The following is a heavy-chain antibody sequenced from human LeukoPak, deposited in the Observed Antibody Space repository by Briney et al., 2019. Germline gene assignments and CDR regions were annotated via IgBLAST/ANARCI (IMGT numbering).Heavy chain of an antibody. CDR2: IYTSGST. D-gene: IGHD2-15*01. CDR3: ARGGGMDAFDI. Sequence: PSETLSLTCTVSGGSISSGSYYWSWIRQPAGKGLEWIGRIYTSGSTNYNPSLKSRVTISVDTSKIQFSLKLSSVTAADTAVYYCARGGGMDAFDIWGQGTMVTVSS. J-gene: IGHJ3*02. CDR1: GGSISSGSYY. V-gene: IGHV4-61*02.